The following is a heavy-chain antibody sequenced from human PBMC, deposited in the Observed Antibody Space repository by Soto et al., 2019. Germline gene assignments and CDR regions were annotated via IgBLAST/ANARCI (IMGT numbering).Heavy chain of an antibody. V-gene: IGHV1-69*12. CDR3: ARDSVGATLGEYYYGMDV. CDR2: IIPIFGTA. D-gene: IGHD1-26*01. Sequence: QVQLVQSGAEVKKPGSSVKVSCKASGGTFSSYAISWVRQAPGQGLEWMGGIIPIFGTANYAQKFQGRVTISADESTSTAYMELSSLRSEDTAVYYCARDSVGATLGEYYYGMDVWGQGTTVTVSS. J-gene: IGHJ6*02. CDR1: GGTFSSYA.